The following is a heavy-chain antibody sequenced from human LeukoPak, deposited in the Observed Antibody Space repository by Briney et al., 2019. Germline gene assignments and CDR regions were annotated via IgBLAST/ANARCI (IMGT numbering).Heavy chain of an antibody. Sequence: GGSLRLSCAASGFTFSSYGMHWVRQAPGKGLEWVSCISSSSSYIYYADSVKGRFTISRDNAKNSLYLQMNSLRAEDTAVYYCAGAHNWKYGSFDFWGQGTLVTVSS. J-gene: IGHJ4*02. V-gene: IGHV3-21*01. CDR3: AGAHNWKYGSFDF. CDR1: GFTFSSYG. CDR2: ISSSSSYI. D-gene: IGHD1-7*01.